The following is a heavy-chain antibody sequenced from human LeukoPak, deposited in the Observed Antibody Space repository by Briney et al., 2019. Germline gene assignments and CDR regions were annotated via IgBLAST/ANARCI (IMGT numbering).Heavy chain of an antibody. J-gene: IGHJ4*02. CDR2: INPDSGGT. CDR3: ASDRNLYSGSFAS. CDR1: GYTFSGDY. Sequence: ASVKVSCRASGYTFSGDYIHWVRQAPGQGLEWMGRINPDSGGTTYAQNFQSRVTMTRDTSIGTAYMELSRLTSDDSAFYYCASDRNLYSGSFASWGQGTLVTVSS. D-gene: IGHD1-26*01. V-gene: IGHV1-2*06.